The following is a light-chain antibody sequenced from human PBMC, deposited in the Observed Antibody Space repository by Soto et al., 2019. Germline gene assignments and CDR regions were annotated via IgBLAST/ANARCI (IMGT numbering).Light chain of an antibody. J-gene: IGKJ1*01. CDR3: QKYNSAPWT. CDR1: QGISNF. V-gene: IGKV1-27*01. Sequence: DIPMTQSPSSLSASVGDRVTITCRASQGISNFLAWHQQKPGKVPKLLIYAASTLQSGVPSRFSGSGSGTDFTLTITSLQPEDVATYYCQKYNSAPWTFGQGTKVEIK. CDR2: AAS.